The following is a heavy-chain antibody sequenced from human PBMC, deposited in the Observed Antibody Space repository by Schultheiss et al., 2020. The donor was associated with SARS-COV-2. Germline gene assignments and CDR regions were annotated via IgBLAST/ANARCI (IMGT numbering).Heavy chain of an antibody. V-gene: IGHV3-21*01. Sequence: GGSLRLSCAASGFTFSSYSMNWVRQAPGKGLEWVSSISSSSSYIYYADSVKGRFTISRDNAKNSLYLQMNSLRAEDTAVYYCASNSYGSTPFDYWGQGTLVTVSS. CDR1: GFTFSSYS. CDR3: ASNSYGSTPFDY. CDR2: ISSSSSYI. D-gene: IGHD5-18*01. J-gene: IGHJ4*02.